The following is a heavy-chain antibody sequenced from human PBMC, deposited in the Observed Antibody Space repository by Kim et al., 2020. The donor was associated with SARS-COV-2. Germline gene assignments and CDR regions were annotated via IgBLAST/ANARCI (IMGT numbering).Heavy chain of an antibody. CDR3: ARDNSLAVPPDY. CDR1: GFTFSSYS. V-gene: IGHV3-21*01. Sequence: GGSLRLSCAASGFTFSSYSMNWVRQAPGKGLEWVSPIRSSSSYIYYADSVKGRFTISRDNAKNSLYLQMNSLRAEDTAVYYCARDNSLAVPPDYGCQGAL. D-gene: IGHD3-16*01. J-gene: IGHJ4*02. CDR2: IRSSSSYI.